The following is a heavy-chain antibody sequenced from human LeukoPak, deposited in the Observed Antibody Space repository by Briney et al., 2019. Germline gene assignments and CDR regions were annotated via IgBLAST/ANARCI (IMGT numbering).Heavy chain of an antibody. V-gene: IGHV3-30*02. Sequence: TGGSLRVSCAASGFIFSNYGMHWVRQAPGKGLEWVAVIWSDGNKKYYTDSVKGRFTISRDNSKNTLYLQMNSLRAEDTAVYYCAKSPIAAAGNPPIDYWGQGTLVTVSS. CDR1: GFIFSNYG. CDR2: IWSDGNKK. CDR3: AKSPIAAAGNPPIDY. J-gene: IGHJ4*02. D-gene: IGHD6-13*01.